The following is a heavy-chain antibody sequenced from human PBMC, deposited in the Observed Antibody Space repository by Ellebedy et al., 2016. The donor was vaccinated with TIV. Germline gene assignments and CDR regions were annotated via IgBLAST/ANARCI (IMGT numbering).Heavy chain of an antibody. V-gene: IGHV1-2*02. CDR1: GYTFTGYY. CDR3: ARGRLVRGWFDP. CDR2: INPNSGGT. D-gene: IGHD6-19*01. J-gene: IGHJ5*02. Sequence: ASVKVSCXASGYTFTGYYMHWVRQAPGQGLEWMGWINPNSGGTNYAQKFQGRVTMTRDTSISTAYMELSRLRSDDTAVYYCARGRLVRGWFDPWGQGTLVTVSS.